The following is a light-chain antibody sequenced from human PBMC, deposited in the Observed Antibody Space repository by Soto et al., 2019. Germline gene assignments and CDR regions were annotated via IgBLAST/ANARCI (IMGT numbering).Light chain of an antibody. Sequence: EVVMTQSPATLSLSPGDRAPLSCRASQSVTSNYLAWYQQKPGQAPRLLLFGASIRDTGIPDRFSGSGSGTDFTLTIRRLESEDFAVYYCQQYGSSPGTFGQGTKVDIK. CDR3: QQYGSSPGT. V-gene: IGKV3-20*01. CDR2: GAS. J-gene: IGKJ1*01. CDR1: QSVTSNY.